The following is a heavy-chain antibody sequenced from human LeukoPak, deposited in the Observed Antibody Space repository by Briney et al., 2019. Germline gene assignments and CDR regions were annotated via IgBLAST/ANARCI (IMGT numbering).Heavy chain of an antibody. CDR3: ARIHCSSASCYYFDS. J-gene: IGHJ4*02. CDR2: IHPGRGDT. V-gene: IGHV1-2*02. CDR1: GYTFTDHY. D-gene: IGHD2-2*01. Sequence: ASVKVSCKALGYTFTDHYFHWLRQAPGQGLEWMGWIHPGRGDTNYAQKFQGRVSLTRDTSISTAYMELSRLTSDDTAVYYCARIHCSSASCYYFDSWGQGTLVTVSS.